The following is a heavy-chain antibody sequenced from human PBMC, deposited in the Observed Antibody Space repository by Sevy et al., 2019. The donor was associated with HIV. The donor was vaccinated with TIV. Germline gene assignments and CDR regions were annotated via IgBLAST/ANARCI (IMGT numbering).Heavy chain of an antibody. CDR3: ARGTLNGYSSGWYRPYGMDV. Sequence: GESLKISCAVSGFTFSSYSMNWVRQAPGKGLEWVSYISSTSRIIYYADSVKGRFTISRDNAKNSLYLQMNSLRAEDTAVYYCARGTLNGYSSGWYRPYGMDVWGQGTTVTVSS. CDR2: ISSTSRII. V-gene: IGHV3-48*01. CDR1: GFTFSSYS. J-gene: IGHJ6*02. D-gene: IGHD6-19*01.